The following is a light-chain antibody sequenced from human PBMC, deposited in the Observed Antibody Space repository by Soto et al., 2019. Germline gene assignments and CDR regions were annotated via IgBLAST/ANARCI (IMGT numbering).Light chain of an antibody. CDR2: DDT. J-gene: IGLJ3*02. CDR1: DIGRKS. Sequence: SYELTQPPSVSVAPGQTASLTCGGDDIGRKSVHWYQQKPGQAPVLVVYDDTDRPSGIPERFSGSNSGTTATLTISRVEAEDEADFYCQAWDAGLDHRGVFGGGTKLTVL. V-gene: IGLV3-21*02. CDR3: QAWDAGLDHRGV.